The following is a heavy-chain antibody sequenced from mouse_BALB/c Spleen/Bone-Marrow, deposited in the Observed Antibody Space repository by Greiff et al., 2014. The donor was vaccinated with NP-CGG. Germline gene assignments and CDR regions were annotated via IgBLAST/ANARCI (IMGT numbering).Heavy chain of an antibody. D-gene: IGHD1-1*01. CDR3: ARLGDYSYFDY. J-gene: IGHJ2*01. CDR2: ISDSGGST. V-gene: IGHV5-12*02. Sequence: EVKLVESGGGIVQPGGSLKLSCVISGFSFSDYYMYWVRQTPEKRLEWVAYISDSGGSTYYPDTVKGRFTISRDNAKNTLCLQMSRLKSEDTAMYYCARLGDYSYFDYWGQGTTLTVSS. CDR1: GFSFSDYY.